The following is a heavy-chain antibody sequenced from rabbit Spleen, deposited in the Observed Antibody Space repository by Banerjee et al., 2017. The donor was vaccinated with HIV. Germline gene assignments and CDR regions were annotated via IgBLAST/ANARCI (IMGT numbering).Heavy chain of an antibody. CDR3: ARDAGRGDYIDGVFNL. CDR1: GFSFSSGYD. Sequence: QQLVESEGGLVKPGASLTLTCKASGFSFSSGYDMCWVRQAPGKGLEWIACIYTGNSKTYYASWAKGRFTISKTSSTTVTLQMTSLTVADTATYFCARDAGRGDYIDGVFNLWGPGTLVTVS. V-gene: IGHV1S40*01. CDR2: IYTGNSKT. J-gene: IGHJ4*01. D-gene: IGHD8-1*01.